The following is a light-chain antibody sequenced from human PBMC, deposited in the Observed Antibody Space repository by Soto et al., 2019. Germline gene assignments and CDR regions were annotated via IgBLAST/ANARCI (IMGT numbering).Light chain of an antibody. CDR1: SSNIGASYD. Sequence: QSVLTQPPSVSGAPGQRVTISCTGSSNIGASYDGHWYQQLPGTAPKLLMYGNNNRPSVVPDRFSGSKSGTSASLAITGLQADDEADYYCQSYDSSLSGYVFGTGTKLTVL. J-gene: IGLJ1*01. CDR3: QSYDSSLSGYV. V-gene: IGLV1-40*01. CDR2: GNN.